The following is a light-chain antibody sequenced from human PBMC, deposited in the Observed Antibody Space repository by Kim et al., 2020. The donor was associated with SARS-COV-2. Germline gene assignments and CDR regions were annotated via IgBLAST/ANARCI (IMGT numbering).Light chain of an antibody. J-gene: IGLJ3*02. CDR2: RDS. CDR3: QVWDSTTAV. Sequence: SVALGQTARITCGANIIGSKNVHWYQQKPGQAPVLVIYRDSNRPSGIPERFSGSNSGNTATLTISRAQAGDEADYYCQVWDSTTAVFGGGTQLTVL. CDR1: IIGSKN. V-gene: IGLV3-9*01.